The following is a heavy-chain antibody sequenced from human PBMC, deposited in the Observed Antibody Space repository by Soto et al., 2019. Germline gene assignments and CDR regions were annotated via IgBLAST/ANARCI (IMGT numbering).Heavy chain of an antibody. CDR1: GFTFSSYW. V-gene: IGHV3-7*03. J-gene: IGHJ5*02. D-gene: IGHD6-13*01. Sequence: QSGGSLRLSCTASGFTFSSYWMSWVRQAPGKGLEWVAYTEQDGSDKFYVDSVRGRFTISRDNAKNSLYLQMNSLRPEDTAVYFCERVGRAEAAPDKWFDTRGQGTLVTVSS. CDR3: ERVGRAEAAPDKWFDT. CDR2: TEQDGSDK.